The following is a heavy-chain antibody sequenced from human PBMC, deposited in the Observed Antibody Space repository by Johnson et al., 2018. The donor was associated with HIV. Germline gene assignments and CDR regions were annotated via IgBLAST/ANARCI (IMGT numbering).Heavy chain of an antibody. CDR1: GFTFNRAW. J-gene: IGHJ3*02. V-gene: IGHV3-15*01. Sequence: VQLVESGGGLVKPGGSLRVSCAASGFTFNRAWMSWVRQAPGKGLEWVGRVKSITDGGTTDYTAPVTGRFTLSREDSKKTRYLRMNSRKTDDTAVYYCTTGPVGATKGGGAFDIWGLGTMVTVSS. CDR3: TTGPVGATKGGGAFDI. D-gene: IGHD1-26*01. CDR2: VKSITDGGTT.